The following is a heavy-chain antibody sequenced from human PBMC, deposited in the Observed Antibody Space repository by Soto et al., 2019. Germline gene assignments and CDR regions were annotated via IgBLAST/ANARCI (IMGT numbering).Heavy chain of an antibody. CDR3: ATIKLWSKRLDY. Sequence: SETLSLTCTVSGGSISSGDYYWSWIRQPPGKGLEWIGYIYYSGSTYYNPSLKSRVTISVDTSKNHFSLKLSSVTAADTAVYYCATIKLWSKRLDYWGQGTLVTVSS. J-gene: IGHJ4*02. CDR1: GGSISSGDYY. V-gene: IGHV4-30-4*01. CDR2: IYYSGST. D-gene: IGHD5-18*01.